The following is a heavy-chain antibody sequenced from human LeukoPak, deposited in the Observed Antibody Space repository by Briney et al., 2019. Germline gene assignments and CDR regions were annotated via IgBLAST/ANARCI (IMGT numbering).Heavy chain of an antibody. J-gene: IGHJ5*02. D-gene: IGHD5-18*01. CDR2: IIPIFGTA. Sequence: ASVKVSCKASGGTFISYAISWVRQAPGQGLEWMGGIIPIFGTANYAQKFQGRVTITADESTSTAYMELSSLRSEDTAVYYCARCYGRGSVKFRWFDPWGQGTLVTVSS. CDR3: ARCYGRGSVKFRWFDP. CDR1: GGTFISYA. V-gene: IGHV1-69*13.